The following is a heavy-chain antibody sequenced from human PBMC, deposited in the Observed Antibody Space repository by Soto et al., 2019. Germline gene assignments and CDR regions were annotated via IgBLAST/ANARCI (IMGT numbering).Heavy chain of an antibody. CDR3: ARHSPDFDWLSQFDY. V-gene: IGHV4-59*08. CDR1: GGSISSYY. D-gene: IGHD3-9*01. CDR2: IYYFGST. J-gene: IGHJ4*02. Sequence: ATMSLTCTVSGGSISSYYWSWIRQPPGKGLEWIGYIYYFGSTNYNPSLKSRVTISVDTSKNQFSLKLSSVTAADTAVYYCARHSPDFDWLSQFDYWGQGTLVTVS.